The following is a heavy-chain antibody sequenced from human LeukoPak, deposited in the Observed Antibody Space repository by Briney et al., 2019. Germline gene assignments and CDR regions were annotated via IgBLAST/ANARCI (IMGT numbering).Heavy chain of an antibody. CDR2: INPNTGGT. CDR1: GYTFTVYH. V-gene: IGHV1-2*02. J-gene: IGHJ5*02. D-gene: IGHD5-12*01. CDR3: ARAGESAYGPLGS. Sequence: ASVKVSCKTSGYTFTVYHMHWVRQAPGQGLEWMAWINPNTGGTNYAQKFQGRVTMTRDTSISTAYMELTRLRSDDTAVYFCARAGESAYGPLGSWGQGTLVTVSS.